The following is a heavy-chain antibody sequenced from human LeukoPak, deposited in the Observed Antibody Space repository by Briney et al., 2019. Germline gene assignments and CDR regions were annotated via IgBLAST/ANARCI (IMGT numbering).Heavy chain of an antibody. Sequence: SETLSLTCAVYGGSFSGYYWSWIRQPPGKGLEWIGEINHSGSTNYNPSLKSRVTISVDTSKNQFSLKLSSVTAADTAVYYCARDGGSWADYYYYYGMDVWGKGTTVTVSS. CDR2: INHSGST. V-gene: IGHV4-34*01. CDR1: GGSFSGYY. D-gene: IGHD2-15*01. J-gene: IGHJ6*04. CDR3: ARDGGSWADYYYYYGMDV.